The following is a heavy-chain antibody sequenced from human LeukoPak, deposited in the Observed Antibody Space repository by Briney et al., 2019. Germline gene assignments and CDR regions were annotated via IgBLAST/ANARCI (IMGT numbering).Heavy chain of an antibody. Sequence: SETLSLTCAVYGGSFSGYYWSWIRQPPGKGLEWIGEINHSGSTNYNPSLKSRVTISVDTSKNQFSLKLSSVTAADTAVYYCARGFHCSGGSCYSADYWGQGTLVTVSS. V-gene: IGHV4-34*01. CDR2: INHSGST. CDR1: GGSFSGYY. CDR3: ARGFHCSGGSCYSADY. J-gene: IGHJ4*02. D-gene: IGHD2-15*01.